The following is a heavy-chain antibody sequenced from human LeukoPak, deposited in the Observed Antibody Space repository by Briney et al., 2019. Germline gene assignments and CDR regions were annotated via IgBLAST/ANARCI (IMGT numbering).Heavy chain of an antibody. CDR2: INPNSGGT. CDR3: ARDFSLASRDGYNLKGKYYYYGMDV. Sequence: ASAKVSCKASGYTFTGYYMHWVRQAPGQGLEWMGWINPNSGGTNYAQKFQGRVTMTRDTSISTAYMELSRLRSDDTAVYYCARDFSLASRDGYNLKGKYYYYGMDVWGQGTTVTVSS. J-gene: IGHJ6*02. CDR1: GYTFTGYY. V-gene: IGHV1-2*02. D-gene: IGHD5-24*01.